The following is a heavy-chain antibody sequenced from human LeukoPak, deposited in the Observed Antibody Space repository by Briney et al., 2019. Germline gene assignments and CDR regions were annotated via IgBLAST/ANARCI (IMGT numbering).Heavy chain of an antibody. V-gene: IGHV4-34*01. CDR2: INHSGST. D-gene: IGHD1-26*01. CDR3: ARGSKMLGYNWFDP. J-gene: IGHJ5*02. CDR1: GGSFSGYY. Sequence: SETLSLTCAVYGGSFSGYYWNWIRQPPGKGLEWIGEINHSGSTNYIPSLKSRVTVSVDTSKNQFSLKLSSVTAADTAVYYCARGSKMLGYNWFDPWGQGTLVTVSS.